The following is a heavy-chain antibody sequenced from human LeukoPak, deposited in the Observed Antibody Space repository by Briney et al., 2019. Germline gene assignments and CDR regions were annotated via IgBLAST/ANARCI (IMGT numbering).Heavy chain of an antibody. Sequence: PGGSLRLSCAASGFSFSLYAMNWVRQAPGKGLEWVSAISGSGDNTYYADSVKGHFTISRDNSKNTLYLQMNSLRAEDTAVYYCHIYCGGDCYSGGWFDPWGQGTLVTVSS. V-gene: IGHV3-23*01. J-gene: IGHJ5*02. CDR3: HIYCGGDCYSGGWFDP. D-gene: IGHD2-21*01. CDR2: ISGSGDNT. CDR1: GFSFSLYA.